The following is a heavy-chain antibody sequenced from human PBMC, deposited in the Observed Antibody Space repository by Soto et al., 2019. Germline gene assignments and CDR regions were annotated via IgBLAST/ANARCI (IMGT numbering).Heavy chain of an antibody. D-gene: IGHD4-17*01. CDR1: GGSISKNY. V-gene: IGHV4-59*01. CDR2: IYDSVST. J-gene: IGHJ4*02. CDR3: ARATTVTRKGYYFEY. Sequence: SETLSLTCTVSGGSISKNYWTWIRQPPGKGPEYIGYIYDSVSTNYYPSFKSRVVISVDTSKNQFSLNLRSVTAADTAVYYCARATTVTRKGYYFEYWGQGALVTVSS.